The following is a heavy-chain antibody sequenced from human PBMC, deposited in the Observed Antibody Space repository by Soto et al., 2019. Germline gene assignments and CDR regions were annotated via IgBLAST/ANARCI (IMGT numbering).Heavy chain of an antibody. CDR3: ARAKSNYQTFDH. CDR2: IYYSGST. Sequence: GTLSLTCTVSGDSMSSYYWSWIRQPPGKGLEWIGYIYYSGSTTYNPSLRSRVTMSVDTSKNQFSLRLSSVTAADTAVYYCARAKSNYQTFDHWGQGSQVTVSS. V-gene: IGHV4-59*01. D-gene: IGHD4-4*01. J-gene: IGHJ4*02. CDR1: GDSMSSYY.